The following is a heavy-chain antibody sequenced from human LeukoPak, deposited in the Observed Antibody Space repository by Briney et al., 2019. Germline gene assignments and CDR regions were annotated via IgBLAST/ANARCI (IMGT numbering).Heavy chain of an antibody. CDR2: INHSGST. D-gene: IGHD3-10*01. CDR3: ARAISYGSGSYYAAYYFDY. CDR1: GDSISSSSYY. Sequence: SETLSLTCTVSGDSISSSSYYWGWIRQPPGKGLEWIGEINHSGSTNYNPSLKSRVTISVDTSKNQFSLKLSSVTAADTAVYYCARAISYGSGSYYAAYYFDYWGQGTLVTVSS. J-gene: IGHJ4*02. V-gene: IGHV4-39*07.